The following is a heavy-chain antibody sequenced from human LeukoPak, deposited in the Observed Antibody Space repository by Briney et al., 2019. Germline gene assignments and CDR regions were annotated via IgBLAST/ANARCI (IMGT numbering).Heavy chain of an antibody. CDR2: ISYDGSNK. Sequence: GGSLRLSCAASGFTFSSYAMHWVRQAPGKGLEWVAVISYDGSNKYYADSVKGRFTISRGNSKNTLYLQMNSLRAEDTAVYYCARLTSTANWGQGTLVTVSS. V-gene: IGHV3-30*04. D-gene: IGHD2-21*02. J-gene: IGHJ4*02. CDR1: GFTFSSYA. CDR3: ARLTSTAN.